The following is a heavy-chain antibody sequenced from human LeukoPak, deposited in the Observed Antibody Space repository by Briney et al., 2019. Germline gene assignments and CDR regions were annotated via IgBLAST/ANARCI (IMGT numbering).Heavy chain of an antibody. CDR1: GYTFTSYD. V-gene: IGHV1-8*01. Sequence: GASVKVSCKASGYTFTSYDINWVRQATGQGLEWMGWMNPNSGNTGYAQKFQGRVTMTRNTSISTAYMELSSLRSEDTAVYYCARGIRSDYSYGDNWFDPWGQGTLVTVSS. CDR2: MNPNSGNT. J-gene: IGHJ5*02. D-gene: IGHD5-18*01. CDR3: ARGIRSDYSYGDNWFDP.